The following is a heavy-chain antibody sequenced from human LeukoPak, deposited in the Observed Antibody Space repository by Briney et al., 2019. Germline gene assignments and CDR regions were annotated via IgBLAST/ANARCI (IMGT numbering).Heavy chain of an antibody. V-gene: IGHV4-61*05. D-gene: IGHD6-19*01. CDR3: ARRTGYSSGWVGFFFDY. CDR1: GGSISSSSYY. CDR2: IYYSGST. J-gene: IGHJ4*02. Sequence: PSETLSLTCTVSGGSISSSSYYWGWIRQPPGTGLEWIGYIYYSGSTNYNPSLKSRVTISVDTSKNQFSLKLSSVTAADTAVYYCARRTGYSSGWVGFFFDYWGQGTLVTVSS.